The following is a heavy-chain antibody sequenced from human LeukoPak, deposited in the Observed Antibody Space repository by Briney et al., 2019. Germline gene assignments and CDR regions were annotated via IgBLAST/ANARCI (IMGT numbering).Heavy chain of an antibody. J-gene: IGHJ3*02. CDR1: GFTFSSYS. CDR3: ARGAGYCSSTSCYQDDAFDI. Sequence: GGSLRLSCAASGFTFSSYSMNWVRQAPGKGLEWVSSISSSSSYIYYADSVKGRFTISRDNAKNSLCLQMNSLRAEDTAVYYCARGAGYCSSTSCYQDDAFDIWGQGTMVTVSS. V-gene: IGHV3-21*01. CDR2: ISSSSSYI. D-gene: IGHD2-2*01.